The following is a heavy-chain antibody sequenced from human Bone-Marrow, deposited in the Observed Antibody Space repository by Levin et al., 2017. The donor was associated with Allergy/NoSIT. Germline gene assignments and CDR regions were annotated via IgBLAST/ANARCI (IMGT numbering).Heavy chain of an antibody. CDR2: VYYTGST. V-gene: IGHV4-39*01. Sequence: ESLKISCSVSGGSISSSTYSWGWIRQPPGKGLEWIGNVYYTGSTHYNPSLKSRVTISADTSKNQFSLKLSSVTAADTAVYYCARAPSYGPARPYQSDYWGQGTLVTVSS. D-gene: IGHD3-10*01. CDR3: ARAPSYGPARPYQSDY. J-gene: IGHJ4*02. CDR1: GGSISSSTYS.